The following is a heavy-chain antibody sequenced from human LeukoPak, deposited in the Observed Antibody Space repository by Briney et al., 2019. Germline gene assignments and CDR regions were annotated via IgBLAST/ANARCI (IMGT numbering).Heavy chain of an antibody. CDR2: ISWNSGSI. J-gene: IGHJ4*02. Sequence: GGSLRLSCAASGFTFDDYAMHWVRQAPGKGLEWVSGISWNSGSIGYADSVKGRFTISRDNAKNSLYLQMNSLRAEDTALYYCAKDKAAVAGRFDYWGQGTLVTVSS. CDR1: GFTFDDYA. CDR3: AKDKAAVAGRFDY. V-gene: IGHV3-9*01. D-gene: IGHD6-19*01.